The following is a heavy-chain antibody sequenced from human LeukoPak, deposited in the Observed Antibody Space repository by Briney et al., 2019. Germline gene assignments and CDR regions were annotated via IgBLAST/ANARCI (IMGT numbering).Heavy chain of an antibody. CDR3: ARDKQWPVRTSRGFFDY. J-gene: IGHJ4*02. Sequence: PGGSLRLSCAASGFTFSSYAMSWVRQAPGKGLEWVSAISGSGGSTYYADSVKGRFTISRDNSKNTLYLQMNSLRAEDTAVYYCARDKQWPVRTSRGFFDYWGQGTLVTVSS. CDR2: ISGSGGST. CDR1: GFTFSSYA. D-gene: IGHD6-19*01. V-gene: IGHV3-23*01.